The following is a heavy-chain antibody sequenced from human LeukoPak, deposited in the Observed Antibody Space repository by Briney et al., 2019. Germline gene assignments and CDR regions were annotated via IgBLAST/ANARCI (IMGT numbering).Heavy chain of an antibody. Sequence: GGSLKLSCTASGFTLSGSHMHWVRQAPGKGLEWVGHIRRNYETAYGASVKGRFTISRGDSKNMAYLHMNSLRSEDTAFYFCTRQTNSCHDYWGQGTLVTVSS. V-gene: IGHV3-73*01. J-gene: IGHJ4*02. CDR1: GFTLSGSH. CDR2: IRRNYET. D-gene: IGHD2-2*01. CDR3: TRQTNSCHDY.